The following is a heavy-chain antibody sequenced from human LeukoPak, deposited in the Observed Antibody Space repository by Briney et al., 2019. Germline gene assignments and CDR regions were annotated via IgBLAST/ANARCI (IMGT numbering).Heavy chain of an antibody. CDR1: GYSFTSYW. V-gene: IGHV5-51*01. CDR2: IYPGDSDT. CDR3: ARHDYGDYPYYYYGMDV. J-gene: IGHJ6*02. D-gene: IGHD4-17*01. Sequence: GGSLQISCKGSGYSFTSYWIGWGRQMPGKGVEGMGIIYPGDSDTRYSPSFQGQVTISADKSISTAYLQWSSLKASDTAMYYCARHDYGDYPYYYYGMDVWGQGTTVTVSS.